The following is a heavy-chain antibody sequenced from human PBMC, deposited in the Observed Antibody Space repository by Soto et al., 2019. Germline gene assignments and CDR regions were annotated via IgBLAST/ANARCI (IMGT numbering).Heavy chain of an antibody. D-gene: IGHD5-18*01. CDR3: EKEGEDTAMAVNWFDP. Sequence: QVQLVESGGGVVQPGRSLRLSCAASGFTFSSYGMHWVRQAPGKGLEWVAVISYDGSNKYYADSVKGRFTISRDNSKNTLYLQMNSLRAEDTAVYYCEKEGEDTAMAVNWFDPWGQGTLVTVSS. V-gene: IGHV3-30*18. CDR1: GFTFSSYG. CDR2: ISYDGSNK. J-gene: IGHJ5*02.